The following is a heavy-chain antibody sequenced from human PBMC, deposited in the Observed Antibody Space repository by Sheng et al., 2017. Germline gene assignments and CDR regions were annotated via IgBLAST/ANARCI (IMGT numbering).Heavy chain of an antibody. CDR1: GGSLTGYY. D-gene: IGHD3-3*01. CDR2: IHYSGRT. Sequence: QVQLQQWGAGLLKPSETLSLTCALYGGSLTGYYWNWIRQPPGKGLEWIGEIHYSGRTKYNQSLNSRVTISLDTSKNQFSLNLRSVTAADTAVYYCARGRSGNPADYWGQGTLVTVSS. CDR3: ARGRSGNPADY. J-gene: IGHJ4*02. V-gene: IGHV4-34*01.